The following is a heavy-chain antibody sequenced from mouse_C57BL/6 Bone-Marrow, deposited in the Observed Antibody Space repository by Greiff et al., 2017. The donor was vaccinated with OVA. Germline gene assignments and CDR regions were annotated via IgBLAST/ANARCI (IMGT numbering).Heavy chain of an antibody. CDR3: ARWGIYYGNYGNYAMDY. CDR2: IYPGDGDT. V-gene: IGHV1-82*01. Sequence: QVQLQQSGPELVKPGASVKISCKASGYAFSSSWMNWVKQRPGKGLEWIGRIYPGDGDTNYNGKFKGKATLTADKSSSTAYMQLSSLTSEDSAVYFWARWGIYYGNYGNYAMDYWGQGTSVTVSS. CDR1: GYAFSSSW. D-gene: IGHD2-1*01. J-gene: IGHJ4*01.